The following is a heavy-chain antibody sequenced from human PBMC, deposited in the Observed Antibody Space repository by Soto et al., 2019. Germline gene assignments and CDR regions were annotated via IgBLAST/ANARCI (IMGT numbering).Heavy chain of an antibody. Sequence: QVQLIQSGAEVKRPGASLKVSCRASGYAFNTYGVSWVRQAPGQGLEWVGWISTSNGHTNFAQNFQGRVTLTTDTSTSTAYMELRSLTSDDTAVYYCVRDLPSAAPLFDLWGQGTLVTVSS. CDR1: GYAFNTYG. V-gene: IGHV1-18*01. J-gene: IGHJ4*02. D-gene: IGHD6-25*01. CDR3: VRDLPSAAPLFDL. CDR2: ISTSNGHT.